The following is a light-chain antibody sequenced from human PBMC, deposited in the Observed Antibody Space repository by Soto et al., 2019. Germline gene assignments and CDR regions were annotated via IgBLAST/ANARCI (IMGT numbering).Light chain of an antibody. Sequence: QSALTQPASVSASPGQSITISCTGTNSDVGSYKYVSWFQQHPGKVPKLIIYEVSHRPSGVSARFSGSRSGNTASLTISGLQAEDEADYYCSSKTSSTALYVFGSGTKVTVL. V-gene: IGLV2-14*01. J-gene: IGLJ1*01. CDR1: NSDVGSYKY. CDR2: EVS. CDR3: SSKTSSTALYV.